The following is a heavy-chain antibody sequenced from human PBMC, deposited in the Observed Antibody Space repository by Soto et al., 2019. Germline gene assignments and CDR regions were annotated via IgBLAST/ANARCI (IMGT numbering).Heavy chain of an antibody. CDR1: GYTFTSYA. V-gene: IGHV1-3*01. D-gene: IGHD3-10*01. Sequence: ASVKVSCKASGYTFTSYAMHWVRQAPGQRLEWMGWINAGNGNTKYSQKFQGRVTITRDTSASTAYMELSSLRSEDTAVYYCARAPTIMVRGVLAGWGQGTLVTVSS. CDR3: ARAPTIMVRGVLAG. J-gene: IGHJ4*02. CDR2: INAGNGNT.